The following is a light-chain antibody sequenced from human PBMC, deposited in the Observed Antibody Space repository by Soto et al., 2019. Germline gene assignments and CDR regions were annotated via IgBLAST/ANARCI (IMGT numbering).Light chain of an antibody. CDR3: QEYNNGPPLT. Sequence: EIVLTQSPGILSFSPGERATLSCMASQSVISNLAWYQQKAGQAAVLLLCGAAARATGIPARFCGSGSGTEFARTISSLQPEDFAAYYCQEYNNGPPLTFGGGTKVDIK. J-gene: IGKJ4*01. CDR2: GAA. V-gene: IGKV3D-15*01. CDR1: QSVISN.